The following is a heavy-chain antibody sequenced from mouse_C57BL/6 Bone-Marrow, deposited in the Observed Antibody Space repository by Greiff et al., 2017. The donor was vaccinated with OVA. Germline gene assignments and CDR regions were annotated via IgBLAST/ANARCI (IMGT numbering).Heavy chain of an antibody. J-gene: IGHJ2*01. Sequence: EVHLVESGGGLVQPGGSMKLSCVASGFTFSNYWMNWVRQSPEKGLEWVAQIRLKSDNYATHYAESVKGRFTISRDDSKSSVYLQMNNLRAEDTGIYYCTAYYSPFDYWGQGTTLTVSS. CDR1: GFTFSNYW. D-gene: IGHD2-12*01. V-gene: IGHV6-3*01. CDR2: IRLKSDNYAT. CDR3: TAYYSPFDY.